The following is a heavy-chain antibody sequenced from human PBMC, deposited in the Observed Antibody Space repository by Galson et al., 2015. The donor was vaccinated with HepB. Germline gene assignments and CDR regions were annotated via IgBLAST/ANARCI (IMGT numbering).Heavy chain of an antibody. D-gene: IGHD5-12*01. CDR2: INAGNGDT. CDR1: GGTFSIYA. V-gene: IGHV1-3*01. J-gene: IGHJ4*02. CDR3: ARDLGSEYTGYDFYFDC. Sequence: SVKVSCKASGGTFSIYAISWVRQAPGQRLEWMGWINAGNGDTEYSQNFQGRVTITRDTSASTAYMELSSLESEDTAVYYCARDLGSEYTGYDFYFDCWGQGTLVTVSS.